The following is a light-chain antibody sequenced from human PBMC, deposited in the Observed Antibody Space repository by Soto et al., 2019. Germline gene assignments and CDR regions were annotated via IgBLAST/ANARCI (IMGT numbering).Light chain of an antibody. J-gene: IGKJ2*01. CDR3: QQYNHWYT. Sequence: DIQMTQSPSTLSASVGDRVTITCRASQTVNSWLAWYQQRPGQAPKLLMYKASTLQSGVPSRFSGSGSGTEFTLTISSLQPDDFGTYYCQQYNHWYTFGQGTRLEIK. CDR1: QTVNSW. CDR2: KAS. V-gene: IGKV1-5*03.